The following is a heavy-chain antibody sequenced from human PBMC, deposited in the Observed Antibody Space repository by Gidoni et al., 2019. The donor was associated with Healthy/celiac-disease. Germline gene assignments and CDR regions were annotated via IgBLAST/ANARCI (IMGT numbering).Heavy chain of an antibody. D-gene: IGHD2-2*01. CDR1: GGSISSSSYY. Sequence: QLQLQESGPGLVKPSETLSLTCTVSGGSISSSSYYWGWIRQPPGKGLEWLGSIYFSGSTYYNPSLKSRVTISVDTSKNQFSLKLSSVTAADTAVYYCARVVPAANYYYYGMDVWGQGTTVTVSS. CDR2: IYFSGST. CDR3: ARVVPAANYYYYGMDV. J-gene: IGHJ6*02. V-gene: IGHV4-39*01.